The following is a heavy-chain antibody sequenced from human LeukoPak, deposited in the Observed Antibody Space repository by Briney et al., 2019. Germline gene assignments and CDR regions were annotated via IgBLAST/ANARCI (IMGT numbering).Heavy chain of an antibody. D-gene: IGHD3-22*01. CDR3: ARDYYDSSGYWYGAFDI. V-gene: IGHV1-8*01. CDR2: MNPNSGNT. Sequence: ASVKVSCKASGYTFTSYDINWVRQATGQGLEWMGWMNPNSGNTGYAQKFQGRVTMTRDTSISTAYMELSSLRSEDTAVYYCARDYYDSSGYWYGAFDIWGQGTMVTVSS. CDR1: GYTFTSYD. J-gene: IGHJ3*02.